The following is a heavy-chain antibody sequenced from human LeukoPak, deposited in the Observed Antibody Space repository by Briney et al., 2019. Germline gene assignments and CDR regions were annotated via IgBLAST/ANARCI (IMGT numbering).Heavy chain of an antibody. Sequence: ASVKVSCKASGYSFGNFGISWMRQAPGQGLEWVGWIGAYNGNTNYAQKLQGRVTMTTDTSTSTAYMELRSLRSDDTAVYYCARGQQLVRLDYWGQGTLVTVSS. J-gene: IGHJ4*02. CDR2: IGAYNGNT. CDR3: ARGQQLVRLDY. D-gene: IGHD6-13*01. V-gene: IGHV1-18*01. CDR1: GYSFGNFG.